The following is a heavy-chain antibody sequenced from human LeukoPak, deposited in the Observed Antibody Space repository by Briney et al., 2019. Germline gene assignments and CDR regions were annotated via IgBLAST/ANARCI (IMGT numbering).Heavy chain of an antibody. CDR1: GFTFSSYA. V-gene: IGHV3-23*01. D-gene: IGHD1-26*01. J-gene: IGHJ4*02. Sequence: GGSLRLSCAASGFTFSSYAMSWVRQAPGKGLEWVSAISGSGGSTYYADSVKGRFTISRDNSKNTLYLQMNSLRAEDTAVYYCAKVGMEWELLESVDYWGQGTLVTVSS. CDR3: AKVGMEWELLESVDY. CDR2: ISGSGGST.